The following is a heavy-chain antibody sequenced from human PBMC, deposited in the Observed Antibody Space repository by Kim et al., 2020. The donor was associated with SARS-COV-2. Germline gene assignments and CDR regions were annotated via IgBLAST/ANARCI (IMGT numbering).Heavy chain of an antibody. CDR1: GLTFSSYS. CDR2: ISSSSSYI. J-gene: IGHJ4*02. D-gene: IGHD6-6*01. V-gene: IGHV3-21*01. CDR3: ARWPGYSSSSLNGY. Sequence: GGSLRLSCAASGLTFSSYSMNWVRQAPGKGLEWVSSISSSSSYIYYADSVKGRFTISRDNAKNSLYLQMNSLRAEDTAVYYCARWPGYSSSSLNGYWGQGTLVTVSS.